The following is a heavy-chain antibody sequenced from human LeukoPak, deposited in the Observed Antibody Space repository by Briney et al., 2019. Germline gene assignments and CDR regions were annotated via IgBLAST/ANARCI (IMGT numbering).Heavy chain of an antibody. D-gene: IGHD5-24*01. CDR1: SGSISSYY. V-gene: IGHV4-59*01. J-gene: IGHJ3*02. CDR2: IYYSGST. Sequence: PSETLSLTCTVSSGSISSYYWSWIRQPPGKGLEWIGYIYYSGSTNYNPSLKSRVTISVDTSKNQFSLKLSSVTAADTAVYYCASGDGHDAFDIWGQGTTVTVSS. CDR3: ASGDGHDAFDI.